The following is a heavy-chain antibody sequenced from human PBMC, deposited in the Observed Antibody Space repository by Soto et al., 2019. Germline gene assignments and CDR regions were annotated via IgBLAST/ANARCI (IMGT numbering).Heavy chain of an antibody. CDR3: ASRDGDGYNYWVDYYYGMDV. D-gene: IGHD5-12*01. Sequence: VGSLRLSCAASGFTFSSYAMHWVRQAPGKGLEWVAVISYDGSNKYYADSVKGRFTISRDNSKNTLYLQMNSLRAEDTAVYYCASRDGDGYNYWVDYYYGMDVWGQGTTVTVS. V-gene: IGHV3-30-3*01. CDR1: GFTFSSYA. CDR2: ISYDGSNK. J-gene: IGHJ6*02.